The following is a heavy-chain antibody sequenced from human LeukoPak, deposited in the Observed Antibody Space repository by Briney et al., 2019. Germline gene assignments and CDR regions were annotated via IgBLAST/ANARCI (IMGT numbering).Heavy chain of an antibody. D-gene: IGHD3-22*01. Sequence: GVSLRLSCAASRFIFRNYWMRWVRQAPGKGLEWVSAISGSGGSTYYADSVKGRFTISRDNSKNTLYLQMNSLRAEDTAVYHCAKDHDFRDYDSSGYPLDYWGQGTLVTVSS. J-gene: IGHJ4*02. CDR3: AKDHDFRDYDSSGYPLDY. CDR2: ISGSGGST. CDR1: RFIFRNYW. V-gene: IGHV3-23*01.